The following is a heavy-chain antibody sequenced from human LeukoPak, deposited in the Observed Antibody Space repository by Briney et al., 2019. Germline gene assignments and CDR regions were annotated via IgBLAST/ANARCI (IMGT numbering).Heavy chain of an antibody. CDR3: ARQSDLGQFDL. J-gene: IGHJ2*01. CDR1: GHSFIIYY. Sequence: ASVKVSCKASGHSFIIYYMHWVRQAPGQGLEWMGWIYPSSGGTKYAQKFRGRVTMTRDASISTAYMELSRLTSDDTAVYYCARQSDLGQFDLWGRGTLVTVSS. D-gene: IGHD7-27*01. V-gene: IGHV1-2*02. CDR2: IYPSSGGT.